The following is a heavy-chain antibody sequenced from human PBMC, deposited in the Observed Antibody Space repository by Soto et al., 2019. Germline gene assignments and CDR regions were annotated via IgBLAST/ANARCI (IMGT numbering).Heavy chain of an antibody. Sequence: QVQVVESGGGVVQPGKSLRLSCAASGFTFSHYAFHWVRQAPGKGLEWVAFISYDGNSKYYADSVKGRFTISRDNSKNTLYLQMNSLRGEDAAVYYCARGLMATSSHLDFWGQGTLVTVSS. V-gene: IGHV3-30-3*01. CDR1: GFTFSHYA. J-gene: IGHJ4*02. D-gene: IGHD6-6*01. CDR3: ARGLMATSSHLDF. CDR2: ISYDGNSK.